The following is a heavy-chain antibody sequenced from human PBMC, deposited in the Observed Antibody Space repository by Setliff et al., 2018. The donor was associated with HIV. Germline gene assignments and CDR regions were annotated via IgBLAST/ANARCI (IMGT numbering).Heavy chain of an antibody. J-gene: IGHJ4*03. Sequence: PSETLSLTCNVSHSSVSEYYWSWIRQSPGKGLEWIGYVRQGGATKHNPAFQSRVTISLETSKNQVFLNLASVTAADTAVYFCAREDPNTYRPFDYWGQGSLVTVSS. V-gene: IGHV4-59*02. CDR3: AREDPNTYRPFDY. CDR2: VRQGGAT. CDR1: HSSVSEYY.